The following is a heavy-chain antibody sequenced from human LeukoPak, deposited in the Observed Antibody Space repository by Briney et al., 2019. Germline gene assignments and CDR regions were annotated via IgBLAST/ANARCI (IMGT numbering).Heavy chain of an antibody. CDR1: GFTFSSYW. V-gene: IGHV3-7*01. CDR3: AKVANYYYGSESYYFFEH. CDR2: IKQDGSEK. Sequence: PGGSLRLSCAASGFTFSSYWMSWVRQAPGKGLEWVANIKQDGSEKYVDSVKGRFTISRDNAKNSLYLQMSSLRVEDTAVYYCAKVANYYYGSESYYFFEHWGQGTPVTASS. J-gene: IGHJ4*02. D-gene: IGHD3-10*01.